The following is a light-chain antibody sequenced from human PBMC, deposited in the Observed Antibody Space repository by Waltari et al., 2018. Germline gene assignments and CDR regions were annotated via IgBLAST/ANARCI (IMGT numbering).Light chain of an antibody. J-gene: IGKJ4*01. Sequence: EIVLTQSPGTLSLSPGERATLSCRASQRVSSTYLAWYQQRPGQAPRLVIYGASRRATGIPDRFSGSGSGTDFTLTISRLEPEDFAVYFCQQYGGSGLAFGGGTKVGVK. CDR2: GAS. V-gene: IGKV3-20*01. CDR1: QRVSSTY. CDR3: QQYGGSGLA.